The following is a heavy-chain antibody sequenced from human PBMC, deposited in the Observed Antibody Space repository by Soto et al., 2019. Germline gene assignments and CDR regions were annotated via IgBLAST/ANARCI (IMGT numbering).Heavy chain of an antibody. CDR3: AKDLSSGCSYYYGMDV. CDR2: ISYDGSNK. D-gene: IGHD6-19*01. J-gene: IGHJ6*02. Sequence: QVQLVESGGGVVQPGRSLRLSCAASGFTFSSYGMHWVRQAPGKGLEWVAVISYDGSNKYYADSVKGRFTISRDNSKNTLYLQMNSLIAEDTAVYYCAKDLSSGCSYYYGMDVWGQGTTVTVSS. V-gene: IGHV3-30*18. CDR1: GFTFSSYG.